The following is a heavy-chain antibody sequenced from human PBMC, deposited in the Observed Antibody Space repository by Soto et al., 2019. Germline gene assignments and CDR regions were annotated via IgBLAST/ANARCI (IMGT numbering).Heavy chain of an antibody. Sequence: QVQLVQSGAEVKKPGSSVKVSCKASGGTFSSYAISWVRQAPGQGLEWMGGIIPIFGTANYAQKFQGRVTITADESTSTAYMELSSLRSEDTAVYYCAKDALYYYDSSGHQDFFDYWGQGTLVTVSS. V-gene: IGHV1-69*01. J-gene: IGHJ4*02. D-gene: IGHD3-22*01. CDR1: GGTFSSYA. CDR3: AKDALYYYDSSGHQDFFDY. CDR2: IIPIFGTA.